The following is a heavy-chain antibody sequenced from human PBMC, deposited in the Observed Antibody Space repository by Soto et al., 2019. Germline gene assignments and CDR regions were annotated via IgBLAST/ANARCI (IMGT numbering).Heavy chain of an antibody. J-gene: IGHJ6*02. CDR1: GFTFSSYG. CDR3: AVEFTIFGVVPHWDGMDV. CDR2: IWYDGSNK. Sequence: QVQLVESGGGVVQPGRSLRLSCAASGFTFSSYGMHWVRQAPGKGLEWVAVIWYDGSNKYYADSVKGRFTISRDNSKNTLYLQMNSLRAEDTAVYYCAVEFTIFGVVPHWDGMDVWGQGTTVTVSS. D-gene: IGHD3-3*01. V-gene: IGHV3-33*01.